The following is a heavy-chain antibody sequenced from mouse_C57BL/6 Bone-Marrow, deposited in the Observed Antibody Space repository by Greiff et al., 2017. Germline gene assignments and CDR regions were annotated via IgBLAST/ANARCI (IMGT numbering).Heavy chain of an antibody. CDR3: ARGEAYYSNSVYYAMDY. V-gene: IGHV5-4*03. Sequence: DVMLVESGGGLVKPGGSLKLSCAASGFTFSSYAMSWVRQTPEKRLEWVATISDGGSYTYYPDNVKGRFTISRDNAKNNLYLQMSHLKSEDTAMYYCARGEAYYSNSVYYAMDYWGQGTSVTVSS. CDR2: ISDGGSYT. D-gene: IGHD2-5*01. CDR1: GFTFSSYA. J-gene: IGHJ4*01.